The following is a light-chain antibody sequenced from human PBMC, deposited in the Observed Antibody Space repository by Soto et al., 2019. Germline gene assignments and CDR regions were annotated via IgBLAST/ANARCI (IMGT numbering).Light chain of an antibody. J-gene: IGKJ1*01. CDR2: HAS. Sequence: DIQMTQSPSTLSASIGDRVTIACRASQGISNWLAWYQQKPGKAPKLLIFHASSLEGGVPSRFIGSGSGTEFTLTISSLQSDDFATYYCQQYNTYPTFGQGTRVEIK. CDR1: QGISNW. V-gene: IGKV1-5*01. CDR3: QQYNTYPT.